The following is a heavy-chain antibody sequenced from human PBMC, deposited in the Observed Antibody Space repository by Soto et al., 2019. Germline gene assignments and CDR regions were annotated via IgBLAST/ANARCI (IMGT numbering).Heavy chain of an antibody. CDR1: GGTFSSYA. CDR2: IIPIFGTA. Sequence: SVKVSCKASGGTFSSYAISWVRQAPGQGLEWMGGIIPIFGTANYAQKFQGRVTITADKSTSTAYMELSRLRSEDTAVYYCARAQGDSSGYYHNAFDIWGQGTMVTVS. J-gene: IGHJ3*02. V-gene: IGHV1-69*06. D-gene: IGHD3-22*01. CDR3: ARAQGDSSGYYHNAFDI.